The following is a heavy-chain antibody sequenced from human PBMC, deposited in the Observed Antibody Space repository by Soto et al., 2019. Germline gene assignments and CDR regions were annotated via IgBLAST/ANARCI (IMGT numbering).Heavy chain of an antibody. Sequence: QVQLVESGGGVVQPGRSLRLSCAASGFTFSTYGMHWVRQAPGKGLEWVTVISDDGSYKYYADSVKGRFTISRDNSKNTLFLQINSLRAEDTAVYYCAKAQFYHYYGMDVWGQGTTVTVSS. CDR3: AKAQFYHYYGMDV. CDR1: GFTFSTYG. V-gene: IGHV3-30*18. J-gene: IGHJ6*02. CDR2: ISDDGSYK.